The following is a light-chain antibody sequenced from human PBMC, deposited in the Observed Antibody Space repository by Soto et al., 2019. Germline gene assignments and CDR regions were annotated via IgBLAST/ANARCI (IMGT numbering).Light chain of an antibody. CDR3: QQYGSSWT. CDR1: QSVSSSY. CDR2: GAS. Sequence: EIVLTQSPVTLSLAPWERATLSCIASQSVSSSYLAWYQQKPGQAPRLLIYGASSRATGIPDRFSGSGSGTDFTLTISRLEPEDFAVYYCQQYGSSWTFGQGTKV. J-gene: IGKJ1*01. V-gene: IGKV3-20*01.